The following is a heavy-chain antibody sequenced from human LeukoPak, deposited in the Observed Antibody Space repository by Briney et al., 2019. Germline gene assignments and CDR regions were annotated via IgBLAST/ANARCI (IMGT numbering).Heavy chain of an antibody. CDR3: ARDRGLYYYYTSGEFDS. CDR2: IIPMFGTT. CDR1: GYSITGYY. Sequence: GASVKVSCKASGYSITGYYVHWVRQAPGQGLGWMGGIIPMFGTTNYAQKFQGRVTITADKSTSTAYMELSSLRSEDTAVYYCARDRGLYYYYTSGEFDSWGQGTLVTVSP. D-gene: IGHD3-22*01. J-gene: IGHJ4*02. V-gene: IGHV1-69*06.